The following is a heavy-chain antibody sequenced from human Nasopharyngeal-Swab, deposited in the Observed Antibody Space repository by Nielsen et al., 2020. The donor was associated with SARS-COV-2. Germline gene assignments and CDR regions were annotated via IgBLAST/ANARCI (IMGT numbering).Heavy chain of an antibody. CDR1: GGSISSYY. V-gene: IGHV4-59*01. D-gene: IGHD3-3*01. CDR3: ARGTKDFWSGNGGHWFDP. CDR2: IYYSGST. J-gene: IGHJ5*02. Sequence: GSLRLSCTVSGGSISSYYWSWIRQPPGKGLEWIGYIYYSGSTNYNPSLKSRVTISVDTSKNQFSLKLSSVTAADMAVYYCARGTKDFWSGNGGHWFDPWGQGTLVTVSS.